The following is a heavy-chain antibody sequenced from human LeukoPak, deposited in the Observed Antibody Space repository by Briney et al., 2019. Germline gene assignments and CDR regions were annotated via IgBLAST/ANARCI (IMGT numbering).Heavy chain of an antibody. V-gene: IGHV4-59*01. J-gene: IGHJ4*02. Sequence: SETLSLTCTVSGGSISSYYWSWIRQPPGKGLEWIGYIYYSGSSNYNPSLKSRVTISTDTSKNQFSLKLSSVTAADTAVYYCASYLNSSSWYGGSDYFDYWGQGTLVTVSS. D-gene: IGHD6-13*01. CDR3: ASYLNSSSWYGGSDYFDY. CDR1: GGSISSYY. CDR2: IYYSGSS.